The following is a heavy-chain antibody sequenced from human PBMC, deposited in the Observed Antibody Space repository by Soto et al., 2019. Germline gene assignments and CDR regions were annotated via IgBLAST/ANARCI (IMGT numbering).Heavy chain of an antibody. CDR2: IYYSGST. CDR1: GGYINSYY. V-gene: IGHV4-59*01. Sequence: QVQLQESGPGLVKSSETLSLTCTVSGGYINSYYWNWIRQPPGKGLEWIGYIYYSGSTNYNPSLKSRVVISVDTSKNQFSLKLRSVTAADTAMYYCAKNDDHGSSYHGMDVWGQATTVTVSS. J-gene: IGHJ6*01. CDR3: AKNDDHGSSYHGMDV. D-gene: IGHD4-17*01.